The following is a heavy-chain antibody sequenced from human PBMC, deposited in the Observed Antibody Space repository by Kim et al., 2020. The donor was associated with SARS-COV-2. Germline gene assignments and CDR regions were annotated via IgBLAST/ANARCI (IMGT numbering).Heavy chain of an antibody. V-gene: IGHV1-18*01. J-gene: IGHJ4*02. D-gene: IGHD6-19*01. CDR2: ISAYNGNT. Sequence: ASVKVSCKASGYTFTSYGISWVRQAPGQGLEWMGWISAYNGNTNYAQKLQGRVTMTTDTSTSTAYMELRSLRSDDTAVYYCARDGPKAVAAHGGYYWGQGTLVTVSS. CDR3: ARDGPKAVAAHGGYY. CDR1: GYTFTSYG.